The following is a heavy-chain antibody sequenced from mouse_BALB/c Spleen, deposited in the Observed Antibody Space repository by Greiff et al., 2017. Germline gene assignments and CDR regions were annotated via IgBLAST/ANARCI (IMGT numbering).Heavy chain of an antibody. CDR1: GYTFTDYS. D-gene: IGHD1-1*01. J-gene: IGHJ4*01. CDR2: INPNNGGT. CDR3: ARRSNYYYGSSPYAMDY. Sequence: VQLQQSGPELVKPGASVKIPCKASGYTFTDYSMDWVKQSHGKSLEWIGDINPNNGGTIYNQKFKGKATLTVDKSSSTAYMELRSLTSEDTAVYYCARRSNYYYGSSPYAMDYWGQGTSVTVSS. V-gene: IGHV1-18*01.